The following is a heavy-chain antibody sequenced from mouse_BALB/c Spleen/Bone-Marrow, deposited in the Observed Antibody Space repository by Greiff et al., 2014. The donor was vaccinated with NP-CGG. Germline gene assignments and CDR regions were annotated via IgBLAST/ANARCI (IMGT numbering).Heavy chain of an antibody. Sequence: VQLKEPGPELVKPGASVKISCKTSGYTFTDYTLHWVKQSHGKSLEWIGGVNPNIGGTSYNQKFKGKASLTVNKSSTTAYMELRSLTAEDSAVYYCARGRWYYWGQGTTLTVSS. CDR1: GYTFTDYT. J-gene: IGHJ2*01. D-gene: IGHD2-3*01. V-gene: IGHV1-22*01. CDR2: VNPNIGGT. CDR3: ARGRWYY.